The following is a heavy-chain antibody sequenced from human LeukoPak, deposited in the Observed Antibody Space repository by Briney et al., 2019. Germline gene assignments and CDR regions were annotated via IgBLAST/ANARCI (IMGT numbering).Heavy chain of an antibody. D-gene: IGHD2-21*02. Sequence: SQTLSLTCAVSGGSISSGGYSWSWIRQPPGQGLEWIGYIYHSGSTYYNPSLKSRVTISVDRSKNQFSLKLSSVTAADTAVFYCARGVVTAILDYFDYWGQGTLVTVSS. CDR1: GGSISSGGYS. V-gene: IGHV4-30-2*01. CDR3: ARGVVTAILDYFDY. J-gene: IGHJ4*02. CDR2: IYHSGST.